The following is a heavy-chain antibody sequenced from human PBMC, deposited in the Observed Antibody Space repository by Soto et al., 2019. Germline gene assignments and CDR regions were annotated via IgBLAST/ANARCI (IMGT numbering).Heavy chain of an antibody. V-gene: IGHV1-18*04. D-gene: IGHD7-27*01. CDR1: GYTFTSYG. Sequence: QVQLVQSGAEVKKPGASVKVSCKASGYTFTSYGISWVRQAPGQGLEWMGWISAYNGNTNYAQKLQGRVTMTTDTSTGAAYMELRSLRSDDTAVYYCARLSRNWGGYYYGMDVWGQGTTVTVSS. J-gene: IGHJ6*02. CDR2: ISAYNGNT. CDR3: ARLSRNWGGYYYGMDV.